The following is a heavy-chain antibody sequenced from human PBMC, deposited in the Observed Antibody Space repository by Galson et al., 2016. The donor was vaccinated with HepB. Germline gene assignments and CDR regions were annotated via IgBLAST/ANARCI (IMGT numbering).Heavy chain of an antibody. J-gene: IGHJ6*02. CDR2: VSGRGGIT. D-gene: IGHD3-22*01. V-gene: IGHV3-23*01. Sequence: SLRLSCAASGITFNTYAMSWVRQAPGKGLEWVSVVSGRGGITEYADSVQGRFTVSRDSSKHTLNLQMNSLRVDDTAVYYCAIGVFDRSGYPFDHGMDVWGQGTTVTVSS. CDR3: AIGVFDRSGYPFDHGMDV. CDR1: GITFNTYA.